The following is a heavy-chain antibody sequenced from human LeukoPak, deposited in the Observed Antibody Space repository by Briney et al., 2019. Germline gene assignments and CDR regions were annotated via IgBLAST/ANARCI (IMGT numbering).Heavy chain of an antibody. CDR3: ARHLDYYGSGSYEY. Sequence: SETLSLTCAVSGGSISTYHWSWIRQLPGKGLEWIGYISYSGSTNYNPSLKSRVTTSVDTSKSQFSLKLSSVTAADTAVYYCARHLDYYGSGSYEYWGQGTLVTVPS. D-gene: IGHD3-10*01. V-gene: IGHV4-59*08. CDR2: ISYSGST. J-gene: IGHJ4*02. CDR1: GGSISTYH.